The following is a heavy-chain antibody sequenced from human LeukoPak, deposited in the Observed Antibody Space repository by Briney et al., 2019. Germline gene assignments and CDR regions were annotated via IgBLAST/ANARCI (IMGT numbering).Heavy chain of an antibody. CDR1: GGSISSYY. Sequence: SETLSLTCTVSGGSISSYYWSWIRQAPGKGLEWIGYIYYSGSTNYNPSLKSRVTISVDTSKNQFSLKLRSVTAADTAVYYCARVLAARPLDPWGQGTLVIVSS. V-gene: IGHV4-59*01. CDR2: IYYSGST. J-gene: IGHJ5*02. CDR3: ARVLAARPLDP. D-gene: IGHD6-6*01.